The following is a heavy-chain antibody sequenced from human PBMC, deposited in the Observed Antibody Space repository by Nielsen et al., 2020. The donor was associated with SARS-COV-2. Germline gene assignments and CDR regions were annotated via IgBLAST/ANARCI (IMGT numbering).Heavy chain of an antibody. CDR1: GFTFSSYD. J-gene: IGHJ4*02. CDR2: ISRSGATK. Sequence: GESLKISCAVSGFTFSSYDFNWVRQAPGKGLEWISYISRSGATKFYADSVKGRFTISRDTARKSIYLQLNNLRADDTAVCYCARPSPNDYVYFDVWGQGTLVTVSS. V-gene: IGHV3-48*03. CDR3: ARPSPNDYVYFDV. D-gene: IGHD4-17*01.